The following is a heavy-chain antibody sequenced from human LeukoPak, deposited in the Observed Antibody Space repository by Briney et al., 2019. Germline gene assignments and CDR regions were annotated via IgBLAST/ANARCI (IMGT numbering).Heavy chain of an antibody. V-gene: IGHV3-7*01. CDR2: INQDGSDQ. Sequence: GWSLRLSCAASGFIFSNSWMNWVRQAPGKGLEWVANINQDGSDQYYVDSVKGRFTISRDNAKNSLYLQVNSLRAEDTAVYYCARWTYYYGSGRDHYYYYYMDVWGRGTTVTISS. D-gene: IGHD3-10*01. CDR1: GFIFSNSW. J-gene: IGHJ6*03. CDR3: ARWTYYYGSGRDHYYYYYMDV.